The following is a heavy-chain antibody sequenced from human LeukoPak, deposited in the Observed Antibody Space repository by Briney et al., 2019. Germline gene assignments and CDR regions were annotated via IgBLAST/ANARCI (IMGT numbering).Heavy chain of an antibody. CDR1: GGSISDYY. CDR2: IYYNGNT. CDR3: AKEDDYFMDV. V-gene: IGHV4-59*08. Sequence: SETLSLTCTVSGGSISDYYWSWIRQPPGKGLEWIGYIYYNGNTNDKPSLKSRVTISVDTSKNQLSLKLSSVTAADTAVYFCAKEDDYFMDVWGKGTTVTVSS. J-gene: IGHJ6*03.